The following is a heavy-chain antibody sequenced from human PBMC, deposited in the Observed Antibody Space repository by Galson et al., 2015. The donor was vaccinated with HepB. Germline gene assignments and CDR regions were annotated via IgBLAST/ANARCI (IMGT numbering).Heavy chain of an antibody. Sequence: SVKVSCKASGYTFTSYAMHWVRQAPGQRLEWMGWINAGNGNTKYSQKFQGRVTITRDTSARTAYMELSSLRSEDTAVYYCARAQAVAGKRRYYYHRMDVLGPGTTVTVPS. CDR3: ARAQAVAGKRRYYYHRMDV. CDR1: GYTFTSYA. CDR2: INAGNGNT. J-gene: IGHJ6*02. D-gene: IGHD6-19*01. V-gene: IGHV1-3*01.